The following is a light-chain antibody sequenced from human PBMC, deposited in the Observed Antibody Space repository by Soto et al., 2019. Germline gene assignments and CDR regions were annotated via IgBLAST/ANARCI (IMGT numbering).Light chain of an antibody. Sequence: EIVLTQSPGTLSLSPGERATLSCRASQSISSSYLAWYQQKPGQAPRLLIYGPSNRATGIPDRFIGSGSETDFTLPISSLQPEYFATDYCQQYNSYVFGPGTKGDIK. CDR1: QSISSSY. CDR2: GPS. CDR3: QQYNSYV. J-gene: IGKJ3*01. V-gene: IGKV3-20*01.